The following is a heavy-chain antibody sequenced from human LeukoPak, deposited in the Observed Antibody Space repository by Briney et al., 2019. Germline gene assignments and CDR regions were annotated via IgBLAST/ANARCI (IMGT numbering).Heavy chain of an antibody. Sequence: SVTVSFKASGGTFTIYAISWVRQAPGQGLEWMGGIIPIFGTANYAQKFQGRVTITTDESTSTAYMELSSLRSEDTAVYYCARGRYNWNAWFDPWGQGTLVTVSS. CDR1: GGTFTIYA. J-gene: IGHJ5*02. CDR3: ARGRYNWNAWFDP. D-gene: IGHD1-1*01. V-gene: IGHV1-69*05. CDR2: IIPIFGTA.